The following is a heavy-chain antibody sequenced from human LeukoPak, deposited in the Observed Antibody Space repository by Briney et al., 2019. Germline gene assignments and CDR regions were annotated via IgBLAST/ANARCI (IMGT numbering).Heavy chain of an antibody. CDR3: ARHSDRRDDF. CDR1: GFTFSSHW. CDR2: VKTDGGDK. J-gene: IGHJ4*02. Sequence: GGSLRLSCAASGFTFSSHWMTWVRQAPGKGLQWVDSVKTDGGDKYYVDSVKGRFIISRDNAKNSLFLQMSSLQAEDMAVYYCARHSDRRDDFWGQGSLVTVSS. V-gene: IGHV3-7*05.